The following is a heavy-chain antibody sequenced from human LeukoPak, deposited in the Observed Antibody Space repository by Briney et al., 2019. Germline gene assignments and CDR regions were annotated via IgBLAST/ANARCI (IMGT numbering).Heavy chain of an antibody. D-gene: IGHD3-22*01. V-gene: IGHV4-39*07. CDR2: ICYSGST. J-gene: IGHJ4*02. CDR3: ASFSYYDSSGLFDY. Sequence: SETLSLTCTVSGGSISSSSYYWGWIRQPPGKGLEWVGSICYSGSTYYNPSLKSRVTISVDTSKNQFSLKLSSVTAADTAVYYCASFSYYDSSGLFDYWGQGTLVTVSS. CDR1: GGSISSSSYY.